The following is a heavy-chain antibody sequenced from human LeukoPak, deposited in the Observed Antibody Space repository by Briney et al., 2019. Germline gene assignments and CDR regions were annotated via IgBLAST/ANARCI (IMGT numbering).Heavy chain of an antibody. D-gene: IGHD6-13*01. CDR3: ASPPPYSRDPGAFDI. CDR1: GFTFSSYG. CDR2: ISGSGSNT. V-gene: IGHV3-23*01. J-gene: IGHJ3*02. Sequence: GGSLRLSCAASGFTFSSYGMSWVRQAPGKGLEWVSAISGSGSNTYYADSVKGRFTISRDNSKNTLYLQMNSLRAEDTAVYYCASPPPYSRDPGAFDIWGQGTMVTVSS.